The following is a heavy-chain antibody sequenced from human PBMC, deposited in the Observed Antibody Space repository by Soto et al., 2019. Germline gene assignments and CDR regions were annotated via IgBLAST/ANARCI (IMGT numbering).Heavy chain of an antibody. Sequence: ETLRLSCVASGFSFSNYNMNWVRQAPGKGLEWVSYITDSSDTVHYADSVRGRFTISRDNAESSLYLQMNSLRDEDTAVYFCARDFGHGYYLDYWGRGTLVTVS. CDR2: ITDSSDTV. D-gene: IGHD3-3*01. CDR1: GFSFSNYN. J-gene: IGHJ4*02. V-gene: IGHV3-48*02. CDR3: ARDFGHGYYLDY.